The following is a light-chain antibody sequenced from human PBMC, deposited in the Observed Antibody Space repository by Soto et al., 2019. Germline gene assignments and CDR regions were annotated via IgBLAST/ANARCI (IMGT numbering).Light chain of an antibody. CDR3: QQRCNWPLT. CDR2: AAS. Sequence: EIVLTQSPATLSLSPGDRATLSCRASQSADIHLAWYQQKAGQAPRLLIYAASNRATGIPARFSGSGSGTDFTLTIGSLEPEDFAVYYCQQRCNWPLTFGGGTKVEIK. V-gene: IGKV3-11*01. J-gene: IGKJ4*01. CDR1: QSADIH.